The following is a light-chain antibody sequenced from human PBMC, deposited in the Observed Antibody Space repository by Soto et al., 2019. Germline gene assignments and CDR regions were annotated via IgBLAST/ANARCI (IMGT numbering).Light chain of an antibody. CDR1: SSNIGRYY. J-gene: IGLJ2*01. CDR3: AAWDDGLSCPV. V-gene: IGLV1-47*01. CDR2: RDN. Sequence: QSVLTQPPSASGTPGQTVTISCSGSSSNIGRYYVYWYQHLPGTAPTLFIYRDNQRPSGVPDRFSGSKSGTSASLAISGLRSEDEADYYCAAWDDGLSCPVFGGGTKLTVL.